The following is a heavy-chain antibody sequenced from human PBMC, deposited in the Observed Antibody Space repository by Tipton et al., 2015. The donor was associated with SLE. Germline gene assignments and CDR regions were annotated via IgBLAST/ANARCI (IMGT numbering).Heavy chain of an antibody. Sequence: LRLSCSVSGGSIFTSYWGWIRQPPGKGLEWIGEINHSGSTNYNPSLKSRVTISVDTSKNQFSLKLSSVTAADTAVYYCARGGCSGGSCYPYYYGMDVWGPGTTVTVSS. V-gene: IGHV4-34*01. J-gene: IGHJ6*02. CDR1: GGSIFTSY. CDR2: INHSGST. CDR3: ARGGCSGGSCYPYYYGMDV. D-gene: IGHD2-15*01.